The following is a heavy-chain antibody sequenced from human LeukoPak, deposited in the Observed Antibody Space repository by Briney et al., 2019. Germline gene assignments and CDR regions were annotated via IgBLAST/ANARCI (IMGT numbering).Heavy chain of an antibody. D-gene: IGHD4/OR15-4a*01. Sequence: PSETLSLTCTVSGGSIIGYYLSWIRQPPGKGLEWIGSVYYSGSTNYNPSLKSRVTISVETSKNQFSLKLSSVTVADTAVYYCARYANSPYYYYAMDVWGQGTTVTVSS. CDR2: VYYSGST. CDR3: ARYANSPYYYYAMDV. V-gene: IGHV4-59*12. J-gene: IGHJ6*02. CDR1: GGSIIGYY.